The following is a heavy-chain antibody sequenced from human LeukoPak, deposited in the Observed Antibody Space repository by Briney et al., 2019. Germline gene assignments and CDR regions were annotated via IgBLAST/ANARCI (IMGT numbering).Heavy chain of an antibody. CDR3: ARYISTIVVAPGY. Sequence: GRSLRLSCAASGFTFSSYGMHWVRQAPGKGLEWVAVIWNNGSKKYYADSVKGRFTISRDNSKNTLYLQMNSLRAEDTAVLYCARYISTIVVAPGYWGQGTLVTVSP. J-gene: IGHJ4*02. D-gene: IGHD3-22*01. CDR1: GFTFSSYG. V-gene: IGHV3-33*01. CDR2: IWNNGSKK.